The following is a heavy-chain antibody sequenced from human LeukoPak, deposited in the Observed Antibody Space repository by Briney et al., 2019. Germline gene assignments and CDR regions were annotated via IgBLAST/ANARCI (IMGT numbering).Heavy chain of an antibody. Sequence: SETLSLTCTVSGGSISSYYWSWIRQPPGKGLEWIGYIYYSGSTNYNPSLKSRVTISVDTSKNQFSLKLRSVTAADTAVYYCARSVRRGFNFDSWGQGTLVIVSS. CDR3: ARSVRRGFNFDS. V-gene: IGHV4-59*08. J-gene: IGHJ4*02. CDR2: IYYSGST. CDR1: GGSISSYY. D-gene: IGHD5-12*01.